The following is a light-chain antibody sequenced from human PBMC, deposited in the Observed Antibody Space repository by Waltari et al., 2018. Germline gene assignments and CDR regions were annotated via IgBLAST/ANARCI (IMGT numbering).Light chain of an antibody. Sequence: QSALTQPASVSGSPGQSITVSCTGTISDVGSYNLVSWYQQHPGTAPKLLIYGGSKRPAGVSTRCSGYKSGNTASLTISGLQAEDEADYYCCSYAGSSTLLFGGGTKVTVL. CDR2: GGS. V-gene: IGLV2-23*01. CDR1: ISDVGSYNL. CDR3: CSYAGSSTLL. J-gene: IGLJ2*01.